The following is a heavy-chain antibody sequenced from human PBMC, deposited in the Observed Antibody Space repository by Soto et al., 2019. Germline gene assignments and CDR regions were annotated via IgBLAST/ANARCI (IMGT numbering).Heavy chain of an antibody. D-gene: IGHD2-15*01. J-gene: IGHJ4*02. CDR1: GYTFTSYG. V-gene: IGHV1-18*01. CDR3: AREKAYCSGGFCYKSFDD. Sequence: ASVKVSCKASGYTFTSYGIVWVRQAPGQGLEWLGWISPYNTNTNYAQKFQGRVTMTTDTSPSTAYMELRNLRSDDTAVYYCAREKAYCSGGFCYKSFDDWGQGTQVTVSS. CDR2: ISPYNTNT.